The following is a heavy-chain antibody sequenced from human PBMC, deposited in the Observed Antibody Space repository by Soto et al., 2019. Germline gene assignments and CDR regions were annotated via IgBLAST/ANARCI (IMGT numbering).Heavy chain of an antibody. V-gene: IGHV3-7*01. D-gene: IGHD4-4*01. CDR2: IKPDESEK. Sequence: EVQLVESGGGLVQPGGSLRLSCTASGFTFSDSWMTWVRQAPGKGLEWVARIKPDESEKKYADSVKGRFSMSRDTAKNSMYLQMDSLRGEDTAVYYCVRGGSNYASWGQGTLGNVSS. CDR3: VRGGSNYAS. J-gene: IGHJ5*02. CDR1: GFTFSDSW.